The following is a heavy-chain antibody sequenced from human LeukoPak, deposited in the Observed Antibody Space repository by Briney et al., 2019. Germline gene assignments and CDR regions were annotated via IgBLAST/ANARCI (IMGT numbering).Heavy chain of an antibody. CDR1: GFTFSTYA. D-gene: IGHD6-13*01. Sequence: GGSLRLSCAASGFTFSTYAMIWVGQAPGKWLGWVSGISGTGAGTYYADSVKGRFTISRVNSKNTLFLQMNSLRAEDAAVYYCAKDGKKYGSTWDFDYWGQGTPVTVSS. J-gene: IGHJ4*02. V-gene: IGHV3-23*01. CDR3: AKDGKKYGSTWDFDY. CDR2: ISGTGAGT.